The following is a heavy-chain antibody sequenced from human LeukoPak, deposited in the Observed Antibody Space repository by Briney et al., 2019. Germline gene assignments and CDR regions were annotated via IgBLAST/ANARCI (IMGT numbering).Heavy chain of an antibody. CDR2: VYPGDSET. D-gene: IGHD3-22*01. J-gene: IGHJ3*02. CDR1: GYSFTSHW. CDR3: ARRYYYDSSGYYLAHDAFDI. V-gene: IGHV5-51*01. Sequence: GESLKISCKGSGYSFTSHWIGWVRQMPGKGLEWMGIVYPGDSETRYSPSFQGQVTISADKSISTAYLQWSSLKASDTAMYYCARRYYYDSSGYYLAHDAFDIWGQGTMVTVSS.